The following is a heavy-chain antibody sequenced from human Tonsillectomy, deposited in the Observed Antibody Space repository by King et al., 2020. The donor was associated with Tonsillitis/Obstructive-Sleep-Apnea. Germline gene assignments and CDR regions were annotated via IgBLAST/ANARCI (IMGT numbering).Heavy chain of an antibody. V-gene: IGHV4-39*01. CDR3: ARHGKVITVKGGTFAH. J-gene: IGHJ4*02. CDR1: GDSINNSNYY. CDR2: IYYTGTT. Sequence: QLQESGPGLVKPSETLSLTCTVSGDSINNSNYYWDWIRQSPGKGLEWIGSIYYTGTTHYIPSLKSRVTISVDTSKNLFSLTLNSVTAAGSAVYYCARHGKVITVKGGTFAHWGQGPLVTVSS. D-gene: IGHD1-26*01.